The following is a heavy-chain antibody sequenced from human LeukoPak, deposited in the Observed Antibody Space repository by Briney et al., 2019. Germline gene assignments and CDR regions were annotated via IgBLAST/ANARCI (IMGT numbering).Heavy chain of an antibody. J-gene: IGHJ4*02. D-gene: IGHD6-19*01. Sequence: GGSLRLSCAASGFTFSTYGMHWVRQAPGKRLEWVAFIRYDGSNKYYADSVKGRYTISRDNSKNTLYLQMNSLRAEDTAVYYCAAGYSGGLYGIDYWGQGTRVTVSS. CDR3: AAGYSGGLYGIDY. V-gene: IGHV3-30*02. CDR2: IRYDGSNK. CDR1: GFTFSTYG.